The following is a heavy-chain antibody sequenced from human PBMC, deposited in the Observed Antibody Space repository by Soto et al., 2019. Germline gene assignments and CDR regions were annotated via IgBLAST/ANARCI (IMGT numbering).Heavy chain of an antibody. J-gene: IGHJ3*01. CDR3: AKHGGFDF. CDR2: ISIRGDYR. Sequence: EGQLLQSGGGLVQPGESLRLSCAASGFTFSSSGMSWVRQAPGKGLEWVSSISIRGDYRYYADSVKGRFTISRDNSKNTLYLQMSSLTAEDTALYDCAKHGGFDFWGQGTMVAVSS. CDR1: GFTFSSSG. V-gene: IGHV3-23*01. D-gene: IGHD4-17*01.